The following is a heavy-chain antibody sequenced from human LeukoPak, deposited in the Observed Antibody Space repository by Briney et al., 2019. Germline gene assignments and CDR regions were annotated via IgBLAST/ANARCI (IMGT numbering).Heavy chain of an antibody. J-gene: IGHJ4*02. V-gene: IGHV1-18*01. CDR1: GYTFTNYY. Sequence: GASVKVSCKASGYTFTNYYINWVRQAPGQGLEWMGWISAYNGNTNYAQNLQGRVTMTTDTSTTTAYMELGSLRSDDTAVYYCARDRAAAGPDYWGQGTLVTVSS. CDR2: ISAYNGNT. D-gene: IGHD6-13*01. CDR3: ARDRAAAGPDY.